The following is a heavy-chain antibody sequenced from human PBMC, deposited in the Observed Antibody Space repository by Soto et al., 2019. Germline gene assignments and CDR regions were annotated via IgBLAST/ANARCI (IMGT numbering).Heavy chain of an antibody. CDR1: GGSISVEHYH. CDR3: VREDDGGDRAYYGLDV. Sequence: SETLSLTCTVSGGSISVEHYHWTWIRQPPGKGLEWIGYIHYSGSVYYNPSLQSRLSMSVDTSKNLFSLKLASVTAADTAVYFCVREDDGGDRAYYGLDVWGQGTTVTVSS. D-gene: IGHD2-21*02. CDR2: IHYSGSV. J-gene: IGHJ6*02. V-gene: IGHV4-30-4*01.